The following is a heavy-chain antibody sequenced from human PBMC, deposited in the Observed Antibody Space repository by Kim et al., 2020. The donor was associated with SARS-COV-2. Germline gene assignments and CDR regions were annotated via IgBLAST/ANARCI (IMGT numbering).Heavy chain of an antibody. V-gene: IGHV3-23*01. CDR2: ISGSGGST. CDR3: AKDVVRGVIVPIYGMDV. CDR1: GFTFSSYA. D-gene: IGHD3-10*01. J-gene: IGHJ6*02. Sequence: GGSLRLSCAASGFTFSSYAMSWVRQAPGKGLEWVSAISGSGGSTYYADSVKGRFTISRDNSKNTLYLQMNSLRAEDTAVYYCAKDVVRGVIVPIYGMDVWGQGTTVTVSS.